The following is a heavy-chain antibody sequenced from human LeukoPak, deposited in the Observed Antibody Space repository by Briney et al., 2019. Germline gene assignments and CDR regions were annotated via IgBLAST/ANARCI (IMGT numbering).Heavy chain of an antibody. CDR2: IYYSGST. CDR1: GDSISDYY. V-gene: IGHV4-59*01. CDR3: ARESQREPGAFDI. J-gene: IGHJ3*02. D-gene: IGHD1-1*01. Sequence: SETLSLTCTVSGDSISDYYWSWIRQPPGKGLEWIGYIYYSGSTNYNPSLKSRVTISVDASKNQFSLKLSSVTAADTAVYYCARESQREPGAFDIWGQGTMVTVPS.